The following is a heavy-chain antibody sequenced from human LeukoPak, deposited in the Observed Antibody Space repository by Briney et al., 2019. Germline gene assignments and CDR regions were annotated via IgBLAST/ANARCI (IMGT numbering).Heavy chain of an antibody. V-gene: IGHV7-4-1*02. CDR1: GYKFTTYA. Sequence: WASVKVSCKASGYKFTTYAINWVRQAPGQGLEWMGWINTNSGKPTYAQDFTGRFVFSLDASVSTAYLEISSLEVEDSAVYYCARERYGDYIYDSWGQGTLVTVSS. D-gene: IGHD4-17*01. CDR2: INTNSGKP. CDR3: ARERYGDYIYDS. J-gene: IGHJ4*02.